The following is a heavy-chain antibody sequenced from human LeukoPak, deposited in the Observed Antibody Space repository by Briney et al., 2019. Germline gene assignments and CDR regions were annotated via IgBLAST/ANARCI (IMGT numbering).Heavy chain of an antibody. Sequence: GGSLRLSCAASGFTFSSYGMHWVRQAPGKGLEWVAVISYDGSNKYYADSVKGRFTISRDNSKNTLYLQMNSLRAEDTAVYYCAKGYSYCYYYYYGMDVWGQGTTVTVSS. D-gene: IGHD5-18*01. CDR1: GFTFSSYG. V-gene: IGHV3-30*18. CDR3: AKGYSYCYYYYYGMDV. J-gene: IGHJ6*02. CDR2: ISYDGSNK.